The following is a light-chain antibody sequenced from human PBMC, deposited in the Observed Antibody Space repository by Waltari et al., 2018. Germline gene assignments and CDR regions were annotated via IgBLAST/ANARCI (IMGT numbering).Light chain of an antibody. V-gene: IGKV3-15*01. CDR2: GES. Sequence: EIVMTQSPAILSASPGERATLSCRASQSVSTNLAWYQQKPGQAPSLLIYGESTRATGIPDRFSGSGSGTEFTLTISSLQSEDFVVYSCQQYNDWPRTFGQGTKVEIK. CDR3: QQYNDWPRT. J-gene: IGKJ1*01. CDR1: QSVSTN.